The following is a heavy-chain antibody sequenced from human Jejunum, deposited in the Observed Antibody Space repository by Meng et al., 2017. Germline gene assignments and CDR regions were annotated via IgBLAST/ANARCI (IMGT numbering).Heavy chain of an antibody. D-gene: IGHD3-3*01. V-gene: IGHV4-61*01. CDR1: GGSVRSGSSY. CDR2: IYNNGRT. J-gene: IGHJ4*02. Sequence: VQLQESGPGLVRPSETLSLTCTVSGGSVRSGSSYWSWIRQPPGKGLEWIGYIYNNGRTNYNPSVKSRVTISLDTSKNKFSLRLTSVTAADTAVYYCAREEWASTMVDFWGQGTLVTVSS. CDR3: AREEWASTMVDF.